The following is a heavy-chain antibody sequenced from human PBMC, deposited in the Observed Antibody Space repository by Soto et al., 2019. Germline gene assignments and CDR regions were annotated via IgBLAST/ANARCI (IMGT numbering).Heavy chain of an antibody. J-gene: IGHJ6*02. CDR3: VKGVLAHYYYGLDV. Sequence: GGSQRLSCSAAGCTFISYARRWVRQTTGKGLEYVSAISSNGGSTYYADSVKGRFTISRDNSKNTLYLQMSSLRAEDTAVYYCVKGVLAHYYYGLDVWGQGTTVTVSS. CDR1: GCTFISYA. D-gene: IGHD2-15*01. CDR2: ISSNGGST. V-gene: IGHV3-64D*06.